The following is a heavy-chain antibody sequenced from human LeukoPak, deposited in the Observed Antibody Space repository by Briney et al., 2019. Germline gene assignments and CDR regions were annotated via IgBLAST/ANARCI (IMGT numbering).Heavy chain of an antibody. CDR1: GGSVSSGSYH. J-gene: IGHJ4*02. Sequence: SETLSLTSTVSGGSVSSGSYHWSWIRQPPGKGLEWIGYIYYSRSTNYNPSLKSRVTISVDTSKNQFSLKLSSVTAADTAIYYCTRESGVGTTEYWGQGTLVTVSS. V-gene: IGHV4-61*01. CDR2: IYYSRST. D-gene: IGHD1-26*01. CDR3: TRESGVGTTEY.